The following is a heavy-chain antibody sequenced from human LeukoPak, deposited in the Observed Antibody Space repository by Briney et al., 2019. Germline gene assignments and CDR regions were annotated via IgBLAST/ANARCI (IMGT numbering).Heavy chain of an antibody. CDR3: ARLLGPGSGYYGSAATNFDY. J-gene: IGHJ4*02. V-gene: IGHV1-2*02. Sequence: ASLKVSCKASGYTFTGYYIHWVRQAPGQGLEWMGWINPNSGGTNFAHKFQGRVTMTRDTSISTAYMELSSLRSEDTAVYYCARLLGPGSGYYGSAATNFDYWGQGTLVTVSS. D-gene: IGHD3-22*01. CDR1: GYTFTGYY. CDR2: INPNSGGT.